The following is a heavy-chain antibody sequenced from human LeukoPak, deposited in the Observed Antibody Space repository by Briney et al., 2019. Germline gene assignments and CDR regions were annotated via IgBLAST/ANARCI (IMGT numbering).Heavy chain of an antibody. Sequence: SETLSLTCTVSGGSVSSGSYYWSWIRQPPGKGLEWLGYIYYSGSTNYNPSLKSRVTISVDTSKNQFPLNLSSVTAADTAVYYCASNRAVYGSGSYYPIKYGMDVWGKGTTVTASS. CDR1: GGSVSSGSYY. D-gene: IGHD3-10*01. CDR2: IYYSGST. V-gene: IGHV4-61*01. CDR3: ASNRAVYGSGSYYPIKYGMDV. J-gene: IGHJ6*04.